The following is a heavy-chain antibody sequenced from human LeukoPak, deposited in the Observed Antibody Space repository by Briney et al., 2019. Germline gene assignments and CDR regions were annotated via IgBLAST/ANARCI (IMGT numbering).Heavy chain of an antibody. CDR2: IYSGGST. CDR1: GFTFSTFG. V-gene: IGHV3-NL1*01. D-gene: IGHD6-19*01. CDR3: ASPGGWYDDGKYLQH. Sequence: GGSLRLSCAASGFTFSTFGMHWVRQAPGKGLEWVSVIYSGGSTYYADSVKGRFTISRDNFKNTLYLQMNSLRAEDTAVYYCASPGGWYDDGKYLQHWGQGTLVTVSS. J-gene: IGHJ1*01.